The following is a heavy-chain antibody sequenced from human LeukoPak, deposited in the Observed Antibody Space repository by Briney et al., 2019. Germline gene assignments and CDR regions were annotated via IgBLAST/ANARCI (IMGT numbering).Heavy chain of an antibody. CDR3: ARDTTYKLDS. V-gene: IGHV3-48*01. D-gene: IGHD1-1*01. CDR2: ISSSSSTI. CDR1: GFTFSSYW. J-gene: IGHJ4*02. Sequence: GGSLRLSCAASGFTFSSYWMSWVRQAPGKGLEWVSYISSSSSTIYYADSVKGRFTISRDNAKNSLYLQMNSLRAEDTAIYYCARDTTYKLDSWGQGTLVTVSS.